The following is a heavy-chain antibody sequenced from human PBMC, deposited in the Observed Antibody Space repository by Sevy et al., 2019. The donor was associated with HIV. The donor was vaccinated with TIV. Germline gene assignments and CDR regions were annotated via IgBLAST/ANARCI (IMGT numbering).Heavy chain of an antibody. V-gene: IGHV3-7*01. CDR1: GFTLSNYW. CDR2: IKQDGSDK. Sequence: GGSLRLSCAASGFTLSNYWMSWVRQAPGKGLEWVANIKQDGSDKYYVDSVKGRFTISRDNAMNSLYLQMNSLRAEDTAVYYCARDLYSGSYYENYWGQGTLVTVSS. J-gene: IGHJ4*02. D-gene: IGHD1-26*01. CDR3: ARDLYSGSYYENY.